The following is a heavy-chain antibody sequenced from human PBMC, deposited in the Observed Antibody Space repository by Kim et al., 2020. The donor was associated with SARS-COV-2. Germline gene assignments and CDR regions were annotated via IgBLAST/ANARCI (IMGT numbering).Heavy chain of an antibody. D-gene: IGHD2-2*01. V-gene: IGHV3-64*02. CDR2: ISSNGADP. CDR1: GFIFDTYA. CDR3: AREGRHCSGTACYLFDY. J-gene: IGHJ4*02. Sequence: GGSLRLSCAASGFIFDTYAMHWVRQTPGRRLEYVSAISSNGADPYYADSVKGRFIISRDNSKNTMYLQMGSLRAEDMAVYYCAREGRHCSGTACYLFDYWGQGTLVTASS.